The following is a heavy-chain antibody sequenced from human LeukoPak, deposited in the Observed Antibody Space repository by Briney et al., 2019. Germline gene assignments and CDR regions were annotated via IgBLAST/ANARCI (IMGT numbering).Heavy chain of an antibody. CDR3: ATEWQIGAFDI. D-gene: IGHD3-22*01. CDR1: GYTFSSYG. Sequence: ASVKVSCKASGYTFSSYGISWVRQAPGQGLEWMGWISGYNDNTKYYAQKLQGRVTMTTDTSTSTAYMELRSLRSDDTAVYYCATEWQIGAFDIWGQGTMVTVSS. CDR2: ISGYNDNT. J-gene: IGHJ3*02. V-gene: IGHV1-18*01.